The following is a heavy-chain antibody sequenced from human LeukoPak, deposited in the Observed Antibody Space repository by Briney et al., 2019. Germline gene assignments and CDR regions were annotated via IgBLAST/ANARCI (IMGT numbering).Heavy chain of an antibody. V-gene: IGHV1-69*02. CDR3: ARLGGPTDPFEY. CDR2: TIPILRMT. D-gene: IGHD2-15*01. J-gene: IGHJ4*02. CDR1: GGTLTTYS. Sequence: ASVKVSCKASGGTLTTYSISWVRQAPGQGLEWMGRTIPILRMTNYAQRFQDRVTIIADKSTSTAHLELSSLRSEDTAVYYCARLGGPTDPFEYWGQGTPVTVSS.